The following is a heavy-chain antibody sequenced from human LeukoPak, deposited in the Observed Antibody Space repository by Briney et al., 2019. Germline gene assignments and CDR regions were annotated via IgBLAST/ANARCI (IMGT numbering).Heavy chain of an antibody. J-gene: IGHJ4*02. CDR3: AKDDLWFGELSPFDY. D-gene: IGHD3-10*01. CDR2: ISGSGGST. CDR1: GFTLSSYA. Sequence: GGSLRLSCAASGFTLSSYAMSWVRQAPGKGLEWVSSISGSGGSTYYADSVKGRFTISRDNSKNTLYLQMNSLRAEDTAVYYCAKDDLWFGELSPFDYWGQGALVTVSS. V-gene: IGHV3-23*01.